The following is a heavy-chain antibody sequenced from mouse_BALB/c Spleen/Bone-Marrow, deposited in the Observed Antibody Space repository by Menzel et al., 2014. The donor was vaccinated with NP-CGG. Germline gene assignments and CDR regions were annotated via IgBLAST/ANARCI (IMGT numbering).Heavy chain of an antibody. J-gene: IGHJ2*01. CDR2: INPDSSTI. V-gene: IGHV4-1*02. CDR1: GFDFSRYW. D-gene: IGHD1-2*01. Sequence: EVKVEESGGGLVQPGGSLKLSCAASGFDFSRYWMSWDRQAPGKGLEWIGKINPDSSTINYTPSLKDKFIISRDNAKNTLYLQMRKVRSEDTALYYCARQGYYGYSDYWGQGTTLTVSS. CDR3: ARQGYYGYSDY.